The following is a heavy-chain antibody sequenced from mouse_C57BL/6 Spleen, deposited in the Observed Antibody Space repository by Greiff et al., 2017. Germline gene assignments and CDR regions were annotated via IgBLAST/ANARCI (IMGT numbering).Heavy chain of an antibody. V-gene: IGHV1-43*01. D-gene: IGHD1-1*01. J-gene: IGHJ4*01. CDR3: ITTVVAEDAMDY. CDR2: INPSTGGT. CDR1: GYSFTGYY. Sequence: EVQLQESGPELVKPGASVKISCKASGYSFTGYYMHWVKQSSEKSLEWIGEINPSTGGTSYNQKFKGKATLTVDKSSSTAYMQLKSLTSEDSAVYYCITTVVAEDAMDYWGQGTSVTVSS.